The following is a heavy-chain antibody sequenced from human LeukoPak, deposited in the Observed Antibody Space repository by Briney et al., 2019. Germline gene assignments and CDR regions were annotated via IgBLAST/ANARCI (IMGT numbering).Heavy chain of an antibody. D-gene: IGHD3-22*01. CDR3: ARDLRPYDSSGYFDY. V-gene: IGHV4-59*01. CDR2: FYYSGST. Sequence: SETLSLTCTVSGASISSYYWHWIRQPPGKGLEWIGYFYYSGSTSYNPSLKSRVTISVDTSKNQFSLKLTSVTAADTAVYYCARDLRPYDSSGYFDYWGQGTLVTVSS. CDR1: GASISSYY. J-gene: IGHJ4*02.